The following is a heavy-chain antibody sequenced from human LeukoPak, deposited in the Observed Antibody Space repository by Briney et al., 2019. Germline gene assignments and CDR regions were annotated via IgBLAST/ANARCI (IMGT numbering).Heavy chain of an antibody. CDR2: MSGSGAST. J-gene: IGHJ4*02. V-gene: IGHV3-23*01. Sequence: PGGSLRLSCAASGFTFSSYAMSWVRQAPGKGLEWVSAMSGSGASTYYADSVKGRFTISRDNSKNTLYLQMNSLRAEDTAVYYCARALGITGTTVFDYWGQGTLVTVSS. CDR3: ARALGITGTTVFDY. CDR1: GFTFSSYA. D-gene: IGHD1-7*01.